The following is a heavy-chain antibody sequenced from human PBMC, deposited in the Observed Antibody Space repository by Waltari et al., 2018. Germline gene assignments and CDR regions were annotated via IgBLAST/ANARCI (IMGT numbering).Heavy chain of an antibody. CDR3: ATSPTYYYGSGSYSTWFDP. CDR1: GYTLPELS. CDR2: FDPEDGET. V-gene: IGHV1-24*01. J-gene: IGHJ5*02. Sequence: QVQLVQSGAEVKKPGASVKVSCKVSGYTLPELSMHWVRQAPGKGLEWMGGFDPEDGETIYAQKFQGRVTMTEDTSTDTAYMELSSLRSEDTAVYYCATSPTYYYGSGSYSTWFDPWGQGTLVTVSS. D-gene: IGHD3-10*01.